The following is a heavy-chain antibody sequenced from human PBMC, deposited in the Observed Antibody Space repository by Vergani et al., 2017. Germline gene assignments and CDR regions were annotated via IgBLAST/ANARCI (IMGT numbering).Heavy chain of an antibody. D-gene: IGHD2/OR15-2a*01. V-gene: IGHV3-23*01. Sequence: ELQLMESGGGVVQPGGSLRLSCAASGFTFSSYGLYWVRQAPGKGLELVSVISGHGDRTYYADSVKGRFTLSRDNSKNTVYLQMNSLKAEDRATYYCAREERSNTSPFVGDWGQGTLVTV. CDR1: GFTFSSYG. CDR2: ISGHGDRT. CDR3: AREERSNTSPFVGD. J-gene: IGHJ4*02.